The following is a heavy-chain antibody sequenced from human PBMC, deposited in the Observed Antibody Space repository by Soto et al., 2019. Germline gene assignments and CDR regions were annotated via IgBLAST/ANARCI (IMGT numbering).Heavy chain of an antibody. Sequence: EVQLVESGGGLVQPGGSLKLSCAASGFTFSGSSMHWVRQASGKGLEWVGRIRSKANSYATAYAASVKGRFTISRDDSKNMAYLQMNSLKTEDTAVYYCIRGMGSGYDLGFDYWGQGTLVTVSS. CDR2: IRSKANSYAT. CDR1: GFTFSGSS. CDR3: IRGMGSGYDLGFDY. V-gene: IGHV3-73*01. D-gene: IGHD5-12*01. J-gene: IGHJ4*02.